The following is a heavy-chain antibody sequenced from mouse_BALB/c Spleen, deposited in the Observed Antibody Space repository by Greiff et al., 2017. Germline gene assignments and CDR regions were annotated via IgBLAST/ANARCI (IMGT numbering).Heavy chain of an antibody. D-gene: IGHD1-2*01. CDR1: GFTFSDYY. Sequence: EVQLVESGGGLVKPVGSLKLSCAASGFTFSDYYMYWVRQTPEKRLEWVATISDGGSYTYYPDSVKGRFTISRDNAKNNLYLQMSSLKSEDTAMYYCARGGTYYGYRYAMDYWGQGTSVTVSS. CDR3: ARGGTYYGYRYAMDY. V-gene: IGHV5-4*02. CDR2: ISDGGSYT. J-gene: IGHJ4*01.